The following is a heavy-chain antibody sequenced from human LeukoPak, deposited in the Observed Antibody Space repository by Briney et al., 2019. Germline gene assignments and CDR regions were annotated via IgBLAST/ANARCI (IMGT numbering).Heavy chain of an antibody. V-gene: IGHV1-46*01. Sequence: GASVKVSCKASGYTFTSYYMHWVRQAPGQGLEWMGIINPSGGSTSYAQKFQGRVTMTRDMSTSTVYTELSSLRSEDTAVYYCARSGYCSGGSCRTYYMDVWGKGTTVTVSS. CDR2: INPSGGST. CDR3: ARSGYCSGGSCRTYYMDV. J-gene: IGHJ6*03. D-gene: IGHD2-15*01. CDR1: GYTFTSYY.